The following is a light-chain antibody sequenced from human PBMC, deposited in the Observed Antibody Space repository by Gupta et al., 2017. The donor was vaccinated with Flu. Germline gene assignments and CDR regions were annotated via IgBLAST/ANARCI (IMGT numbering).Light chain of an antibody. CDR3: QQSDNTPLT. CDR1: QTINSH. V-gene: IGKV1-39*01. Sequence: DIQMTQSPSSLSASVGDRVTITCRASQTINSHLNWYQQKPGKAPKLLIYAASRLQSAVPSRFSGSGSGTDFTLTISSLQTGDFATYYCQQSDNTPLTFGGGTKVEI. CDR2: AAS. J-gene: IGKJ4*01.